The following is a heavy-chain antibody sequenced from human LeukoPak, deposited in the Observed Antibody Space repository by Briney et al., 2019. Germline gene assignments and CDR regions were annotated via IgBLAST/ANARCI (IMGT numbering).Heavy chain of an antibody. CDR1: GFTFSSYG. Sequence: GGSLRLSCAASGFTFSSYGMHWVRQAPGKGLEWVAVISYDGSNKYYADSVKGRFTISRDNSKNTLYLQMSSLRAEDTAVYYCAKGGYYCGGDCPDAFDIWGQGTMVTVSS. D-gene: IGHD2-21*02. V-gene: IGHV3-30*18. J-gene: IGHJ3*02. CDR2: ISYDGSNK. CDR3: AKGGYYCGGDCPDAFDI.